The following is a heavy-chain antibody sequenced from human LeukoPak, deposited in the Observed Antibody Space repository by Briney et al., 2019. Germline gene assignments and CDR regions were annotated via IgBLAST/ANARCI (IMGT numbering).Heavy chain of an antibody. Sequence: GGSLRLSCAASGFSVSTNYMSWARQPPGKGRGGVSVIYSGGRKYYADFVKGRFTISRDKSKNTLYLQMNSLRAEDTAVYYCAKDKGRDGYNFLDYWGQGTLVTVST. CDR3: AKDKGRDGYNFLDY. J-gene: IGHJ4*02. CDR2: IYSGGRK. D-gene: IGHD5-24*01. V-gene: IGHV3-66*01. CDR1: GFSVSTNY.